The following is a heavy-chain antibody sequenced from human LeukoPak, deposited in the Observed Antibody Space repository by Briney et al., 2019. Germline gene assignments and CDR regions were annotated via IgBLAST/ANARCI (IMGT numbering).Heavy chain of an antibody. V-gene: IGHV1-69*05. J-gene: IGHJ4*02. CDR2: IIPIFGTA. D-gene: IGHD4-17*01. CDR1: GGTFSSYA. Sequence: ASVKVSCKASGGTFSSYAISWVRQAPGQGLEWMGGIIPIFGTANYAQKFQGRVTMTRNTSISTAYMELSSLRSEDTAVYYCATGRTTATDYWGQGTLVTVSS. CDR3: ATGRTTATDY.